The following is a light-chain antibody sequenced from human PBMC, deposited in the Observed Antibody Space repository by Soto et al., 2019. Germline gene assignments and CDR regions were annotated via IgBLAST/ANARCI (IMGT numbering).Light chain of an antibody. J-gene: IGKJ1*01. CDR3: XXYNNWPPWT. CDR1: QSVSSN. V-gene: IGKV3-15*01. CDR2: GAS. Sequence: EIVMTQSPATLSVSPGERATLSCRASQSVSSNLAWYQQKPGQAPRLLIYGASTRATGIPARFSGSGSGTEFTLTISSLQSEDFAXXXXXXYNNWPPWTFGQGTKVEIK.